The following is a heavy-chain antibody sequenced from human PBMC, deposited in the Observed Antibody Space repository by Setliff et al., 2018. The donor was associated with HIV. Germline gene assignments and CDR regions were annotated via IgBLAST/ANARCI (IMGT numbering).Heavy chain of an antibody. V-gene: IGHV4-39*01. CDR1: GAPVSSGRYY. Sequence: SETLSLTCSVSGAPVSSGRYYWGWTRQPPGKGLEWIATIHYTGSTYYNPSLKSRVTISVDTSKNQFSLNLTSVTAADTAVYYCARSKTFYDFWGGYYTHGAFKIWGLGTMVT. D-gene: IGHD3-3*01. CDR3: ARSKTFYDFWGGYYTHGAFKI. J-gene: IGHJ3*02. CDR2: IHYTGST.